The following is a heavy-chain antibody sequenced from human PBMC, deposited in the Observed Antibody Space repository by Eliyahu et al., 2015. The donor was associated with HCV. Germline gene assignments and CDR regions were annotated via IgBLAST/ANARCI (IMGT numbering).Heavy chain of an antibody. D-gene: IGHD4-17*01. Sequence: SYSMNWVRQAPGKGLXWVSYISSSSSTIFYADSVKGRFTISRDNAKNSLYLQMNSLRDEDTAVYYCARSNDYGDYPYYFDYWGQGALVTVSS. CDR2: ISSSSSTI. J-gene: IGHJ4*02. V-gene: IGHV3-48*02. CDR3: ARSNDYGDYPYYFDY. CDR1: SYS.